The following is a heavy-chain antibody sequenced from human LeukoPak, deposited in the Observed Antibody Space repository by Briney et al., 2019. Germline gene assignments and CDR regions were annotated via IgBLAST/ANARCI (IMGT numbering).Heavy chain of an antibody. D-gene: IGHD3-22*01. CDR1: GGSISSYY. J-gene: IGHJ4*02. Sequence: SETLSLTCTVSGGSISSYYWSWIRQPPGKGLEWIGYIYYSGSTNYNPSLKSRVTISVDTSKNQFSLKLSSVTAADTAVYYCARVPESDDSSGYIDYWGQGTLVTVSS. CDR2: IYYSGST. CDR3: ARVPESDDSSGYIDY. V-gene: IGHV4-59*12.